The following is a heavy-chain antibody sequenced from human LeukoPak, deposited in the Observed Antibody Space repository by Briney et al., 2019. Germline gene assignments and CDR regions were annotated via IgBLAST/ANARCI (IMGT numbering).Heavy chain of an antibody. CDR3: ARGSAVDTAMVYYYYGMDV. J-gene: IGHJ6*02. CDR1: GYTFTSYG. Sequence: GASVKVSCKASGYTFTSYGISWVRQAPGQGLEWMGWISAYNGNTNYAQKLQGRVTMTTDTSTSTAYMELRSLRSDDTAVYYWARGSAVDTAMVYYYYGMDVWGQGTTVTVSS. D-gene: IGHD5-18*01. V-gene: IGHV1-18*01. CDR2: ISAYNGNT.